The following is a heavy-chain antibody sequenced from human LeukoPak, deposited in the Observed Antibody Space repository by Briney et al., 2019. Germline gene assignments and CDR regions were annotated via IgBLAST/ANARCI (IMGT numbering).Heavy chain of an antibody. Sequence: GESLKISCKGSGYSFTSYWIGWVRQMPGKGLEWMGIIYAGDSDTRYSPSFQGQVTISADKSISTAYLQWSSLKASDTAMYYCAKRTEHYYDSSGYLWYFDYWGQRTLVTVSS. D-gene: IGHD3-22*01. CDR2: IYAGDSDT. J-gene: IGHJ4*02. CDR3: AKRTEHYYDSSGYLWYFDY. V-gene: IGHV5-51*01. CDR1: GYSFTSYW.